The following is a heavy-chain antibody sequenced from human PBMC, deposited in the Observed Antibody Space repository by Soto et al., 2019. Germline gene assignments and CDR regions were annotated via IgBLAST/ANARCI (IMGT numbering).Heavy chain of an antibody. Sequence: PGGSLRLSCAASGFTFSSYSMNWVRQAPGKGLEWVSSISSSSSYIYYADSVKGRFTISRDNAKNSLYLQMNSLRAEDTAVYYCARDNFREVLAVAGIEYYYYGMDVWGQGTTVTVSS. CDR2: ISSSSSYI. V-gene: IGHV3-21*01. CDR3: ARDNFREVLAVAGIEYYYYGMDV. CDR1: GFTFSSYS. J-gene: IGHJ6*02. D-gene: IGHD6-19*01.